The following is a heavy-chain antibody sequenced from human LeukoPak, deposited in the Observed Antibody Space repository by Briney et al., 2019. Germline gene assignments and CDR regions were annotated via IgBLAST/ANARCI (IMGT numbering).Heavy chain of an antibody. J-gene: IGHJ6*03. V-gene: IGHV3-7*01. CDR3: ARGIAGYFDWLLPYYYYYYMDV. CDR1: GFTVSSNY. CDR2: IKQDGSEK. D-gene: IGHD3-9*01. Sequence: GGSLRLSCAASGFTVSSNYMSWVRQAPGKGLEWVANIKQDGSEKYYVDSVKGRFTISRDNAKNSLYLQMNSLRAEDTAVYYCARGIAGYFDWLLPYYYYYYMDVWGKGTTVTVSS.